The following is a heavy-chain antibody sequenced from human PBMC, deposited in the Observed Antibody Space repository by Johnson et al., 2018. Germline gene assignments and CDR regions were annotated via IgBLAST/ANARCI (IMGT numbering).Heavy chain of an antibody. CDR1: GFTFSSYS. D-gene: IGHD1-26*01. CDR2: ISSSSSYI. J-gene: IGHJ3*02. CDR3: ARDLGWEPPDI. V-gene: IGHV3-21*04. Sequence: VQLLESGGGLVKPGGSLRLSCAASGFTFSSYSMNWVRQAPGKGLEWVSSISSSSSYIYYADSVKGRFTLSRDNSKNTLYPQMNSLRAEDTAVYYCARDLGWEPPDIWGQGTKLTVSS.